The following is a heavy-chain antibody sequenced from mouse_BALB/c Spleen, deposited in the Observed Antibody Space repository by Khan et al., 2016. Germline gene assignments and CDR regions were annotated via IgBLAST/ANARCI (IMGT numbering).Heavy chain of an antibody. D-gene: IGHD1-1*02. CDR3: ARSWYGHYGYFDV. Sequence: EVQLQESGAELVKPGASVKLSCTASGFNIKDTYMHWVKQRPEQGLEWIGRIDPANGNTKYDPKFQGKATITADTSSNTAYLQLSSLTSEDTAVYYCARSWYGHYGYFDVWGAGTTVTVSS. J-gene: IGHJ1*01. CDR1: GFNIKDTY. V-gene: IGHV14-3*02. CDR2: IDPANGNT.